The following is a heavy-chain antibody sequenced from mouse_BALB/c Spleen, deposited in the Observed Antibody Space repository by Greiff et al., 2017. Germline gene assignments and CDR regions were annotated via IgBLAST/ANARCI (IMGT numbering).Heavy chain of an antibody. V-gene: IGHV5-9-4*01. CDR2: ISSGGSYT. CDR3: ARDKATEGAMDY. D-gene: IGHD3-2*02. CDR1: GFTFSSYA. J-gene: IGHJ4*01. Sequence: DVKLVESGGGLVKPGGSLKLPCAASGFTFSSYAMSWVRQSPEKRLEWVAEISSGGSYTYYPDTVTGRFTISRDNAKNTLYLEMSSLRSEDTAMYYCARDKATEGAMDYWGQGTSVTVSS.